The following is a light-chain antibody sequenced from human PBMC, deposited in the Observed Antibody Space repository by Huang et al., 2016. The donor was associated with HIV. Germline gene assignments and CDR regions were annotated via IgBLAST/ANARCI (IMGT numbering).Light chain of an antibody. J-gene: IGKJ2*01. CDR3: QQYNNWPRT. Sequence: ERVMTQSPAFLSVSPGETATLSCRASQDVSSNLAWYRQKPGQAPSLLIYGASTRVSGIPARFNGSGSGIAFTLTISSVQSEDFAVYYCQQYNNWPRTFGQGTKLEIK. CDR1: QDVSSN. CDR2: GAS. V-gene: IGKV3-15*01.